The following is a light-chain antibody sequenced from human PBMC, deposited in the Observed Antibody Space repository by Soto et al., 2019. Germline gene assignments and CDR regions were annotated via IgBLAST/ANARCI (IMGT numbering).Light chain of an antibody. CDR3: SSYTSTAAYV. CDR1: SSDVGGYNY. Sequence: QSALTQPASVSGSPGQSITISCTGSSSDVGGYNYVSWYQQHPGKAPKLIIYGVNNRPSGVSNRFSGSKSGKTASLTISGLQVADEADYYCSSYTSTAAYVIGTGTKVTVL. J-gene: IGLJ1*01. CDR2: GVN. V-gene: IGLV2-14*03.